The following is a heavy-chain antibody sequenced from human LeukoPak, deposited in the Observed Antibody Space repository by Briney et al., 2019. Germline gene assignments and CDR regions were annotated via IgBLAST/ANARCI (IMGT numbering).Heavy chain of an antibody. V-gene: IGHV4-59*01. D-gene: IGHD3-3*01. J-gene: IGHJ4*02. CDR3: ASRSSIWSGYQDTLYYFDS. CDR1: GGSISGYY. CDR2: IYYSGST. Sequence: PSQTLSLTCAVSGGSISGYYWSWIRQPPGKGVEWIGYIYYSGSTNYNPSLKSRLTMSVDTSKNQFSLKLSSVTAADTAVYYCASRSSIWSGYQDTLYYFDSWGQGTLVTVSS.